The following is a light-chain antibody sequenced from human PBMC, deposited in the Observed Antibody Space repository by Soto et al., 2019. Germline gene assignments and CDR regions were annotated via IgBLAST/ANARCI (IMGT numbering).Light chain of an antibody. Sequence: QSVLTQPRSVSGSPGQSVTISCTGTSSDVGGYNYVSWYQQHPGKAPKLMISDVSKRPSGVPDRVSGSKSDNTASLTISGHQAEDEADYYCCSYAGSYTLVFGTGTKVTVL. CDR3: CSYAGSYTLV. CDR2: DVS. J-gene: IGLJ1*01. CDR1: SSDVGGYNY. V-gene: IGLV2-11*01.